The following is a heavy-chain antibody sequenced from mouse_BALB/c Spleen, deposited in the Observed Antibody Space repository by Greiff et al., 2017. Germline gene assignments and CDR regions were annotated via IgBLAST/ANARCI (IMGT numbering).Heavy chain of an antibody. V-gene: IGHV1S81*02. CDR3: ARPYYYGSLYYAMDY. CDR1: GYTFTSYW. CDR2: INPSNGRT. J-gene: IGHJ4*01. D-gene: IGHD1-1*01. Sequence: QVQLQQPGAELVKPGASVKLSCKASGYTFTSYWMHWVKQRPGQGLEWIGEINPSNGRTNYNEKFKSKATLTVDKSSSTAYMQLSSLTSEDSAVYYCARPYYYGSLYYAMDYWGQGTSVTVSS.